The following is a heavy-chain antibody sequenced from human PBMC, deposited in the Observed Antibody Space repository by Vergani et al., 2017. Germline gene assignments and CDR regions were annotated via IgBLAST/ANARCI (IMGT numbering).Heavy chain of an antibody. CDR1: GYTFTSYA. CDR3: ARVIIGSGSYLDY. D-gene: IGHD3-10*01. V-gene: IGHV1-3*01. J-gene: IGHJ4*02. CDR2: INAGNGNT. Sequence: QVQLVQSGAEVKKPGASVKVSCKASGYTFTSYAMHWVRQAPGQRLEWMGWINAGNGNTKYSQKFQGRVTITRDTSASTAYMELSSLRSEDTAVYYCARVIIGSGSYLDYWGQGTLVTVSS.